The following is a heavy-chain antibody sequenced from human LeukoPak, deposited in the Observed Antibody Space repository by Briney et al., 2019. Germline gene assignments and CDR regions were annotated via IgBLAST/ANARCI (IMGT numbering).Heavy chain of an antibody. D-gene: IGHD3-9*01. CDR3: AKGKTYYDILTAWDY. CDR1: GFTFSSYA. CDR2: ISGSGGST. V-gene: IGHV3-23*01. Sequence: GGSLRLSCAASGFTFSSYAMSWVRQAPGKGLEWVSAISGSGGSTYYADSVKGRFTISRDNSKNTLYLQMNSLRAEDTAVYYCAKGKTYYDILTAWDYWGQGTLVTVSS. J-gene: IGHJ4*02.